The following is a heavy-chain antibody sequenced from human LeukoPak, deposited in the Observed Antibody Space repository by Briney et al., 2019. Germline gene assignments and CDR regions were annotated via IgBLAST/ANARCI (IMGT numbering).Heavy chain of an antibody. V-gene: IGHV1-18*01. CDR2: ISAYNGNT. J-gene: IGHJ6*02. CDR1: GYTFTSYG. D-gene: IGHD3-22*01. Sequence: ASVKVSCKASGYTFTSYGISWVRQAPGQGLEWMGWISAYNGNTNYAQKFQGRVTMTRDTSISTAYMELSRLRSDDTAVYYCARADTYYYDSSGFLGFGYYYGMDVWGQGTTVTVSS. CDR3: ARADTYYYDSSGFLGFGYYYGMDV.